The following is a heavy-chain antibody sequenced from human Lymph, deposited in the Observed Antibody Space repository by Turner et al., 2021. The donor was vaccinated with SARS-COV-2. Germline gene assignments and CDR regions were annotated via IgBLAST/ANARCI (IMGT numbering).Heavy chain of an antibody. V-gene: IGHV3-53*01. Sequence: EVQLIESGCGWIQPGGSLRLSCADSEFTFSSNYMSWVRQASGKVLEWVSIIYSGGSTYYADSVKGRFTISRDNSKNTLYLQMNSLRAEDTAVNYCARVLPYGDYFDYWGQGTLVTVS. D-gene: IGHD4-17*01. J-gene: IGHJ4*02. CDR2: IYSGGST. CDR1: EFTFSSNY. CDR3: ARVLPYGDYFDY.